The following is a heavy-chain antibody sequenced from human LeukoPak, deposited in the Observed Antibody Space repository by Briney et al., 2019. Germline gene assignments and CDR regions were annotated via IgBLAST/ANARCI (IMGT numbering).Heavy chain of an antibody. D-gene: IGHD2/OR15-2a*01. J-gene: IGHJ4*02. CDR2: INYSGSI. V-gene: IGHV4-34*01. Sequence: SETLSLTCAVYGESFNGFRWTWIRQSPGKRLEWIGDINYSGSINYNPSLESRVTISVDTSKNQFSLQLRSVTAADMAVYYCARSCTTFTCYAGSIDYWGQGIRLTVSS. CDR1: GESFNGFR. CDR3: ARSCTTFTCYAGSIDY.